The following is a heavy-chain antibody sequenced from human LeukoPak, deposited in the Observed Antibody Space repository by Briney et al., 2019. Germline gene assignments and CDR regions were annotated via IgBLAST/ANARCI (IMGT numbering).Heavy chain of an antibody. Sequence: GASVKVSCKASGYTFTGYYMHWVRQAPGQGLEWMGWINPNSGGTNYAQKFQGRVTMTRDTSISTAYMELSRLRSDDTAVYYCARMDTAMVTVYYYYGMDVRGQGTTVTVSS. CDR2: INPNSGGT. J-gene: IGHJ6*02. CDR3: ARMDTAMVTVYYYYGMDV. CDR1: GYTFTGYY. V-gene: IGHV1-2*02. D-gene: IGHD5-18*01.